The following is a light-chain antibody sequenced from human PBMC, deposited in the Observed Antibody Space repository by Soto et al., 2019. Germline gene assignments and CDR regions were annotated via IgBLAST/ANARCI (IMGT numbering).Light chain of an antibody. V-gene: IGKV1-39*01. CDR1: QSISSY. CDR2: AAS. J-gene: IGKJ1*01. Sequence: MTQIPSSLAASVGYRVTITCRASQSISSYLNWYQQKPGKAPKLLIYAASSLQSGVPSRFSGSGSGTDFTLTISSLQPEDFATYYCLQDYNHPLTFGQGTKVDFK. CDR3: LQDYNHPLT.